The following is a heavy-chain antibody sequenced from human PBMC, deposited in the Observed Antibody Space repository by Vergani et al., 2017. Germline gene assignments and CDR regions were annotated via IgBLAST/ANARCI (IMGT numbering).Heavy chain of an antibody. D-gene: IGHD2-2*01. V-gene: IGHV4-30-4*01. CDR2: IYYSGST. Sequence: QVQLQESGPGLVKPSQTLSLTCTVSGGSISSGDYYWSWIRQPPGKGLEWIGYIYYSGSTYYNPSLKSRVTISVDTSKNQFSLKLSSVTAADTAVYYCAREVGKYCSSTSCYPQIDYWGQGTLVTVSS. CDR3: AREVGKYCSSTSCYPQIDY. J-gene: IGHJ4*02. CDR1: GGSISSGDYY.